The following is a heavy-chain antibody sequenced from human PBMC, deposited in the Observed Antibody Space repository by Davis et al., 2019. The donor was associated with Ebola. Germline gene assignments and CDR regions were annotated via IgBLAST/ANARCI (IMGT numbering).Heavy chain of an antibody. CDR3: TRRGTVVTPDY. CDR2: IRSKANSYAT. D-gene: IGHD4-23*01. V-gene: IGHV3-73*01. CDR1: GFTFSSYA. J-gene: IGHJ4*02. Sequence: GESLKISCAASGFTFSSYAMSWVRQASGKGLEWVGRIRSKANSYATAYAASVKGRFTISRDDSKNTAYLQMNSLKTEDTAVYYCTRRGTVVTPDYWGQGTLVTVSS.